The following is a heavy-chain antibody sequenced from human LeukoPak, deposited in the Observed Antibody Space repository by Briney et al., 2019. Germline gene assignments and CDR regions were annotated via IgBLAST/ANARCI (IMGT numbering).Heavy chain of an antibody. D-gene: IGHD3-22*01. J-gene: IGHJ4*02. Sequence: QTGGSLRLSCAASGFTFSSYAMHWVRQAPGKGLEWVAVISYDGSNKYYADSVKGRFTISRDNSKKTLFLQMNSLRAEDTAVYHCAKEGFLGSSGYYPWNYWGQGTLVTVSS. V-gene: IGHV3-30-3*01. CDR3: AKEGFLGSSGYYPWNY. CDR2: ISYDGSNK. CDR1: GFTFSSYA.